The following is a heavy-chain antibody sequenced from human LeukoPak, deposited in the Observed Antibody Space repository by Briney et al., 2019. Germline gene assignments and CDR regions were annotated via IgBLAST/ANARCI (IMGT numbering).Heavy chain of an antibody. CDR1: GGSISSYY. Sequence: SETLSLTSTVPGGSISSYYWSWIPQPPGKGLGWIGYIYYSVSTNYNPSRKSRVTISVDTSKNQFSLKLSSVTAADTAVYYCARASSSWYGMDVWGQGTTVTVSS. CDR3: ARASSSWYGMDV. CDR2: IYYSVST. D-gene: IGHD6-13*01. J-gene: IGHJ6*02. V-gene: IGHV4-59*01.